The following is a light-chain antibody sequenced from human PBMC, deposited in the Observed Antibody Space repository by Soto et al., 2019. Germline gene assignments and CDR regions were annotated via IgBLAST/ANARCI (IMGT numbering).Light chain of an antibody. V-gene: IGKV1-5*03. J-gene: IGKJ1*01. CDR1: HYITNY. Sequence: DIQVTQSPSSLSASVGDRVTITCRASHYITNYLNWYQQKPGKAPKLLIYKASTLKSGVPSRFSGSGSGTEFTLTISSLQPDDFATYYCQHYNSYSEAFGQGTKVDI. CDR3: QHYNSYSEA. CDR2: KAS.